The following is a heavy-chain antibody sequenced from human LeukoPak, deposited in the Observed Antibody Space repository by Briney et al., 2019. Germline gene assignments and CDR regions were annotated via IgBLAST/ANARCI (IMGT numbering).Heavy chain of an antibody. CDR3: AELGITMIGGV. J-gene: IGHJ6*04. CDR2: INSDGSST. D-gene: IGHD3-10*02. V-gene: IGHV3-74*01. CDR1: GFTFSSYW. Sequence: GGSVRLSCAASGFTFSSYWMEWVRQAPGKGLVWVSRINSDGSSTSYADSVKGRFTISRDNAKNSLYLQMNSLRAEDTAVYYCAELGITMIGGVWGKGTTVTISS.